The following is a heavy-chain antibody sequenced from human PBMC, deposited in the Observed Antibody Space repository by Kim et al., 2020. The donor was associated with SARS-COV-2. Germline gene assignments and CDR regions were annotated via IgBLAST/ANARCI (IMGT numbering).Heavy chain of an antibody. CDR1: GGSFSGYY. V-gene: IGHV4-34*01. CDR2: INHSGST. J-gene: IGHJ4*02. D-gene: IGHD6-13*01. CDR3: ASYRDGLIAAADDTGGYYFDY. Sequence: SETLSLTCAVYGGSFSGYYWSWIRQPPGKGLEWIGEINHSGSTNYNPSLKSRFTISVDTSKNQFSLMLSSVTAADTAVYYCASYRDGLIAAADDTGGYYFDYWGQGTLVTVSS.